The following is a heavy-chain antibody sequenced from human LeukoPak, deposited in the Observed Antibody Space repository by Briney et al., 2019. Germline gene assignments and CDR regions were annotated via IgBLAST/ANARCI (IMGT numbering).Heavy chain of an antibody. V-gene: IGHV3-48*01. CDR1: GFTFSSYS. CDR3: ARVDDIVVVPAAMPSDY. Sequence: PGGSLRLSCAASGFTFSSYSMNWVRQAPGKGLEWVSYISSSSSTIYYADSVKGRFTISRDNAKNSLYLQMNSLRAEDTSVYCCARVDDIVVVPAAMPSDYWGQGTLVTVSS. J-gene: IGHJ4*02. D-gene: IGHD2-2*01. CDR2: ISSSSSTI.